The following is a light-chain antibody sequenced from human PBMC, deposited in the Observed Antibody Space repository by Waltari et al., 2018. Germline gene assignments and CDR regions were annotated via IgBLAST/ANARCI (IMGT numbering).Light chain of an antibody. CDR1: PSNLGPGYD. V-gene: IGLV1-40*01. J-gene: IGLJ1*01. Sequence: QSVLTQPPSVSGAPGQRVTISCTGGPSNLGPGYDVHWYQQLPGRAPHLLIFADTNRPCGGPDRCSASKSGTSASLAITGLQVEDETEYYCQSYDRRLSAYVFGTGTKVTVL. CDR2: ADT. CDR3: QSYDRRLSAYV.